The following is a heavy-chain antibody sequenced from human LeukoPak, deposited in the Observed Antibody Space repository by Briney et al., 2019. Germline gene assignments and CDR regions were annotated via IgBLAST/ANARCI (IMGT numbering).Heavy chain of an antibody. J-gene: IGHJ5*02. Sequence: GGSLRLSCADSGFIFSGHWVTWVRQAPGKGLEWVGLIRDSGEAFYADFARGRFAISRDESENTLYLQMNSLRVEDTAVYFCARDRAANQDWVEFDPWGQGTPVIVSS. CDR2: IRDSGEA. D-gene: IGHD3/OR15-3a*01. CDR3: ARDRAANQDWVEFDP. V-gene: IGHV3-66*03. CDR1: GFIFSGHW.